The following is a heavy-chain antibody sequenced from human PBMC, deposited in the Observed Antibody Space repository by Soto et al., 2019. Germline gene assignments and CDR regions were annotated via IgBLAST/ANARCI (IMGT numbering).Heavy chain of an antibody. CDR1: GITFSNYA. J-gene: IGHJ4*02. V-gene: IGHV3-23*01. D-gene: IGHD6-6*01. CDR3: AKAPASSMTASRPFDQ. Sequence: PGGSVRLSCAASGITFSNYAMSWVRQAPGKGLEWVSGISGSGGSTYYAGSVKGRFTIARDNSKNTLFLQMNSLRAEDTAVYYCAKAPASSMTASRPFDQWGQGTLVTVST. CDR2: ISGSGGST.